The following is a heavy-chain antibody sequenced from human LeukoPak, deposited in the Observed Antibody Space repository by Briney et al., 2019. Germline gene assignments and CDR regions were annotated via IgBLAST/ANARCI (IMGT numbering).Heavy chain of an antibody. CDR2: ISAYNGNT. Sequence: ASVKVSCKASGYTFTSYGISWVRQAPGQGLEWMGWISAYNGNTNYAQKLQGRVTMTTDTSTSTAYMELRSLRSDDTAVYYCARGRGIVVVPAAKVYYYYYMDVWGKGTTVTVSS. V-gene: IGHV1-18*01. CDR3: ARGRGIVVVPAAKVYYYYYMDV. CDR1: GYTFTSYG. J-gene: IGHJ6*03. D-gene: IGHD2-2*01.